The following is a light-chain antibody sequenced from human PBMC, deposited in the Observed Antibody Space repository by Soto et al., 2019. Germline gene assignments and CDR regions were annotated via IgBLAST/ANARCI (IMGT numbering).Light chain of an antibody. CDR3: CSYARGFTPVV. V-gene: IGLV2-23*01. CDR2: EGT. J-gene: IGLJ3*02. CDR1: SSDVGSYKF. Sequence: QSALTQPASVSGSPGQSITISCTGTSSDVGSYKFVSWYQQHPGKAPKLVIYEGTKRPSGVSNRFSGSKSGNTASLTIAGLQAEDEAGYYCCSYARGFTPVVFGGGTKVTVL.